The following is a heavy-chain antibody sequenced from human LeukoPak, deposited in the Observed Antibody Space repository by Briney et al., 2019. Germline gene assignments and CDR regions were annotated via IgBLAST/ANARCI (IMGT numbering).Heavy chain of an antibody. CDR2: IAWAAGK. CDR3: GRIHGSSIDS. Sequence: SVPTPGNPTQTLTLTCTFSRFSVSSSGLYGSCFRQPPGKAVVGLAFIAWAAGKYYSTSLTTMLTISTATSKNEGVLTVTTVTPVDTPTYYCGRIHGSSIDSWGQGNLVPVSS. D-gene: IGHD6-6*01. V-gene: IGHV2-70*01. J-gene: IGHJ4*02. CDR1: RFSVSSSGLY.